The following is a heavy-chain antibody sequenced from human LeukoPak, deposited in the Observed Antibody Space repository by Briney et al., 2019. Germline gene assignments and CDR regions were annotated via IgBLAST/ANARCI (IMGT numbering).Heavy chain of an antibody. Sequence: SETLSLTCTVSGGSISSYYWSWIRQPPGKGLEWIGYMYNSGSTNYNPSLKGRVTISVDTSKNQFSLKLNSVTAADTAVYYCARHGGSYSFDYWGQGTLVTVSS. CDR1: GGSISSYY. D-gene: IGHD1-26*01. CDR3: ARHGGSYSFDY. J-gene: IGHJ4*02. CDR2: MYNSGST. V-gene: IGHV4-59*08.